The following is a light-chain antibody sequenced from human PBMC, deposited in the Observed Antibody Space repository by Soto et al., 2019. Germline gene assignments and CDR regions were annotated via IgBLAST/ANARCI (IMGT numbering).Light chain of an antibody. CDR3: QQYYNTPQYT. V-gene: IGKV4-1*01. CDR1: QSVLYSSNNKNY. Sequence: DIVMTQSPDSLAVSLGERATIKCKSSQSVLYSSNNKNYLAWYQQKPGQPPKLLIYWASTRESGVPDRFSGSGSGTDFTLTIRSLQAEDGAVYYCQQYYNTPQYTFGQGTKLESK. CDR2: WAS. J-gene: IGKJ2*01.